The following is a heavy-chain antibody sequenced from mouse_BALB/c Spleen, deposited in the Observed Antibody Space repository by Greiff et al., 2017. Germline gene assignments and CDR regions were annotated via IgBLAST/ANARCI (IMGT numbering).Heavy chain of an antibody. D-gene: IGHD1-1*01. CDR3: ARGGFTTVVEGFAY. V-gene: IGHV3-8*02. Sequence: EVKLMESGPSLVKPSQTLSLTCSVTGDSITSGYWNWIRKFPGNKLEYMGYISYSGSTYYNPSLKSRISITRDTSKNQYYLQLNSVTTEDTATYYCARGGFTTVVEGFAYWGQGTLVTVSA. J-gene: IGHJ3*01. CDR2: ISYSGST. CDR1: GDSITSGY.